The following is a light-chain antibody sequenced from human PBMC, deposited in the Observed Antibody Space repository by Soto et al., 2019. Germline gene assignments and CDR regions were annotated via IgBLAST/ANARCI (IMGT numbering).Light chain of an antibody. J-gene: IGKJ5*01. CDR1: QDISNY. V-gene: IGKV1-33*01. CDR3: QQSDSLPIT. Sequence: DIQMTQSPSSLSASVVDRVTITCRASQDISNYLNWYQQRPGKAPKLLIYDASNLERGVPSRFSGTRSGTHFTFAITSLQTEDVATYYCQQSDSLPITFGQGTRLEI. CDR2: DAS.